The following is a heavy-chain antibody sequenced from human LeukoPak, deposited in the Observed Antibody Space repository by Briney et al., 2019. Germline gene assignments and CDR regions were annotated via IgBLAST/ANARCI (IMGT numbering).Heavy chain of an antibody. V-gene: IGHV4-30-4*01. CDR1: GGSISSGDYY. CDR2: IYYSGST. D-gene: IGHD3-3*01. Sequence: PSQTLSLTCTVSGGSISSGDYYWSWIRQPPGKGLEWIGYIYYSGSTYYNPSLKSRVTISVDTSKNQFSLKLSSVTAADTAVYYCARGGTIFVVGFDLWGRGTLVTVSS. CDR3: ARGGTIFVVGFDL. J-gene: IGHJ2*01.